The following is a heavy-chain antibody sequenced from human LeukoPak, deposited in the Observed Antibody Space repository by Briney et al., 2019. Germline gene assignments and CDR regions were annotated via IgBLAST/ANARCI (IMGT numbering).Heavy chain of an antibody. CDR3: AREEYGASDY. D-gene: IGHD4-17*01. J-gene: IGHJ4*02. CDR1: GYSISSGYY. Sequence: SETLSLTCTVSGYSISSGYYWGWIRQPPGQGLEWIGSIYHSGSTYYNPSLKSRVTISVDTSKNQFSLKLSSVTAADTAVYYCAREEYGASDYWGQGTLVTVSS. CDR2: IYHSGST. V-gene: IGHV4-38-2*02.